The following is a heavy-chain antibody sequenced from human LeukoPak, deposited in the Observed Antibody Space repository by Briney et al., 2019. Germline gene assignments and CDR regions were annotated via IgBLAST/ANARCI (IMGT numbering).Heavy chain of an antibody. D-gene: IGHD5-18*01. V-gene: IGHV4-39*07. Sequence: SETLSLTCTVSGGSISSSSYYWDWIRQPPGKGLEWIGSIYHSGSTYYNPSLKSRVTISVDTSKNQFSLKLSSVTAADTAVYYCARDTAMVTRSLHWGFDYWGQGTLVTVPS. CDR3: ARDTAMVTRSLHWGFDY. J-gene: IGHJ4*02. CDR2: IYHSGST. CDR1: GGSISSSSYY.